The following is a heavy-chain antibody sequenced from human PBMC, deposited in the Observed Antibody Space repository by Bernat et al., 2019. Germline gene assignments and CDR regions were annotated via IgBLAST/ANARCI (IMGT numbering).Heavy chain of an antibody. D-gene: IGHD2-15*01. J-gene: IGHJ4*02. V-gene: IGHV1-69*12. Sequence: QVQLVQSGAEVKKPGSSVKVSCKASGGTFSSYAISWVRQAPGQGLEWMGGIIPIFGTANYAQKFQGRVTITADESTSTAYMELSSLRSEDTAVYYCASGGGYCSGCSCQQCIDYWGQGTLVTV. CDR3: ASGGGYCSGCSCQQCIDY. CDR1: GGTFSSYA. CDR2: IIPIFGTA.